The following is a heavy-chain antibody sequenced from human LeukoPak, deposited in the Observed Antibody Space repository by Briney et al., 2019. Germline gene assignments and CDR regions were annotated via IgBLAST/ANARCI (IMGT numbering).Heavy chain of an antibody. D-gene: IGHD1-26*01. J-gene: IGHJ4*02. CDR2: ISSDGSET. CDR1: GFTFSSYW. Sequence: GGSLRLSCVASGFTFSSYWMHWVRQAPGKGLLWVSGISSDGSETRYVDSVKGRFTISRDNAKNTLHLQMHSLRDEDTAVYYCASGATTGYWGQGTLVTVSS. CDR3: ASGATTGY. V-gene: IGHV3-74*01.